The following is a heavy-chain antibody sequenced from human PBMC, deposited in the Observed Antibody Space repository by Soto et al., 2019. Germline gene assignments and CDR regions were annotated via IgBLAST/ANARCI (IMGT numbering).Heavy chain of an antibody. D-gene: IGHD6-19*01. CDR1: GFTFSSYR. Sequence: EVQLVESGGGLVKPGGSLRLSCVASGFTFSSYRINWVRQAPGKGLEWVSCISGGSSFLFYADSVKGRFTISRDNAKNSLYLQMNSLRVEETAVYYCARGSSSGWYNFDYWGQGSLVTVSS. CDR3: ARGSSSGWYNFDY. V-gene: IGHV3-21*01. J-gene: IGHJ4*02. CDR2: ISGGSSFL.